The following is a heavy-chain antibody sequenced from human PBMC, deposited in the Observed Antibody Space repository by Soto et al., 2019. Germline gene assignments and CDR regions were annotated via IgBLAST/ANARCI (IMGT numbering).Heavy chain of an antibody. CDR2: IYYSGST. CDR3: ARHYGEGAFDI. D-gene: IGHD4-17*01. J-gene: IGHJ3*02. CDR1: GGSISSSSYY. Sequence: PSETLSLTCTVSGGSISSSSYYWGWIRQPPGKGLEWIGSIYYSGSTYYNPSLKSRVTISVDTSKNQFSLRLSSVTAADTAVYYCARHYGEGAFDIWGQGTMVTVSS. V-gene: IGHV4-39*01.